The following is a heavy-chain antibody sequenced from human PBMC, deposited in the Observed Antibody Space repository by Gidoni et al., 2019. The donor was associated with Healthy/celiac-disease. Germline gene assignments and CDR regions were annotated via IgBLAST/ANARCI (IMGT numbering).Heavy chain of an antibody. Sequence: QVQLQEWGAGLFKPSETLSLTCAVYGGACSGYYWSWIRQPPGKGLEWIGEINHSGSTNYNPSLKSRVTISVDTSKNQFSLKLSSVTAADTAVYYCAMTGYSSSWYGRFDYWGQGTLVTVSS. D-gene: IGHD6-13*01. V-gene: IGHV4-34*01. J-gene: IGHJ4*02. CDR2: INHSGST. CDR3: AMTGYSSSWYGRFDY. CDR1: GGACSGYY.